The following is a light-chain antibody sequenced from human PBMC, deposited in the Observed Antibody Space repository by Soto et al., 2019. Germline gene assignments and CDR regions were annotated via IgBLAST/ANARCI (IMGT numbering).Light chain of an antibody. CDR2: GNS. Sequence: QSVLTQPPSVSGAPGQRVTISCSGSSCNIGAGYDVHWYQQLPGTAPKLLIYGNSNRPSGVPDRFSGSKSGTSASLAITGLQAEDEADYYCHSYASSLSGSVFGGGTKVTVL. J-gene: IGLJ2*01. CDR3: HSYASSLSGSV. V-gene: IGLV1-40*01. CDR1: SCNIGAGYD.